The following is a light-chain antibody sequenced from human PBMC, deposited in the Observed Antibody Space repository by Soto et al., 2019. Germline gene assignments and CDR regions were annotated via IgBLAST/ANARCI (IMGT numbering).Light chain of an antibody. V-gene: IGLV2-11*01. CDR2: DGS. J-gene: IGLJ2*01. CDR1: SSDVGGYNY. CDR3: CSYAGSYTPVV. Sequence: QSALTQPRSVSGSPGQSVTLSCTGTSSDVGGYNYVSWYQQHPGKAPKRMIYDGSKPPSGVPDRFSGSTSGNTASLTISGREAEDEADYYCCSYAGSYTPVVFGGGTKLTVL.